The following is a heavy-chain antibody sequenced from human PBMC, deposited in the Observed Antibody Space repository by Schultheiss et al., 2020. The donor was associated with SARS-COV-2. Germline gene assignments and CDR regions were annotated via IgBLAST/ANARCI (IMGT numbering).Heavy chain of an antibody. CDR1: GFTFSSYA. V-gene: IGHV3-30-3*01. Sequence: GGSLRLSCAASGFTFSSYAMHWVRQAPGKGLEWVAVISYDGSNKYYADSVKGRFTISRDNSKNTLYLQMNSLRAEDTAVYYCARDAPTMCGDNWGQGAMVTVAS. D-gene: IGHD5-12*01. CDR3: ARDAPTMCGDN. J-gene: IGHJ3*02. CDR2: ISYDGSNK.